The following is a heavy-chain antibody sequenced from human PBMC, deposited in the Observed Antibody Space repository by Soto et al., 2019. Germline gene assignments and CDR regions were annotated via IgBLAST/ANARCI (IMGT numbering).Heavy chain of an antibody. CDR3: TTDVPDYGGNSGAGY. D-gene: IGHD4-17*01. CDR1: GDSVSSNSAT. V-gene: IGHV6-1*01. CDR2: TYYRSKWSN. J-gene: IGHJ4*02. Sequence: SQTFSLTCAISGDSVSSNSATWDWIRQSPSRGLEWLGRTYYRSKWSNDYAVSVKGRITINPDTSNNQVSLYLQMNSLKTEDTALYYCTTDVPDYGGNSGAGYWGQGAMVTVSS.